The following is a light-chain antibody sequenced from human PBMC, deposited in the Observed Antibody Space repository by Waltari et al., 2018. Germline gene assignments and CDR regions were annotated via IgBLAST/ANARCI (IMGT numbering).Light chain of an antibody. Sequence: QSALTQPASVSASPGQSITISCTGTSRDIRGSDFVSWYQHHPGRAPKVLIFDVNHRPSGISDRFSGSKSGNTASLTISGLQAEDDADYYCSSPSTNNIVVFGGGTKVTVL. J-gene: IGLJ2*01. CDR1: SRDIRGSDF. CDR3: SSPSTNNIVV. CDR2: DVN. V-gene: IGLV2-14*01.